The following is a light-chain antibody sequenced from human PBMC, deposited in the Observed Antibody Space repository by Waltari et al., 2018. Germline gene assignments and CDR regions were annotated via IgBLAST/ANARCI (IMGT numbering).Light chain of an antibody. V-gene: IGKV3-20*01. Sequence: EIVLTQSPGTLSVSPGERATLSCRDSQSVGSTLAWYQQKPGQAPRLLIYGAAGRATGIPDRFSSSGSGTDFSLTISRLEPEDFAVYYCQHYVRLPVTFGQGTKVEIK. J-gene: IGKJ1*01. CDR3: QHYVRLPVT. CDR2: GAA. CDR1: QSVGST.